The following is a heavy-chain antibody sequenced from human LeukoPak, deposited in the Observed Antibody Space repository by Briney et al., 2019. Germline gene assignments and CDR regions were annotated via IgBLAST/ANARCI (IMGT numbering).Heavy chain of an antibody. Sequence: GGSLRLSCAASGFTFSSYDMHWVRQATGKGLERVSAIGTAGDTYYPGSVKGRFTISRENAKKSLYLQMNSLRAGDTAVYYCARERGNDNGAFDIWGQGTMVTVSS. J-gene: IGHJ3*02. D-gene: IGHD1-1*01. V-gene: IGHV3-13*01. CDR1: GFTFSSYD. CDR3: ARERGNDNGAFDI. CDR2: IGTAGDT.